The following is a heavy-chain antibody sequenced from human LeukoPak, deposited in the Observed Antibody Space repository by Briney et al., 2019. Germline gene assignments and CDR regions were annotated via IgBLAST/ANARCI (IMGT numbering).Heavy chain of an antibody. V-gene: IGHV3-21*01. D-gene: IGHD2-2*01. J-gene: IGHJ4*02. CDR1: GFTFSSYA. Sequence: GGSLRLSCAASGFTFSSYAMSWVRQAPGKGLEWVSSISSSSSYIYYADSVEGRFTISRDNAKNSLYLQMNSLRAEDTAVYYCARDCSSTSCSLDYWGQGTLVTVSS. CDR3: ARDCSSTSCSLDY. CDR2: ISSSSSYI.